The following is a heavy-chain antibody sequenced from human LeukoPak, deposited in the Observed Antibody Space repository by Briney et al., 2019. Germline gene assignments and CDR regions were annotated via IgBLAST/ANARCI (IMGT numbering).Heavy chain of an antibody. CDR3: ARDLETLAARNELIWSNWIDP. CDR2: VSYDGSNK. CDR1: GFTFSRYA. V-gene: IGHV3-30-3*01. D-gene: IGHD6-6*01. J-gene: IGHJ5*02. Sequence: PGRSLRLSCAASGFTFSRYAMHWVRQAPGKGLEWVAVVSYDGSNKFYAESVKGRLTISRDNSKNTLYLQMNSLRGDDTAMYYCARDLETLAARNELIWSNWIDPWGQGTLVTVSS.